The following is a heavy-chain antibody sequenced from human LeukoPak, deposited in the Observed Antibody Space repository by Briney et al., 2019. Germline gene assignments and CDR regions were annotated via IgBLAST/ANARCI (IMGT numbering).Heavy chain of an antibody. CDR2: INHSGVT. V-gene: IGHV4-34*01. Sequence: PSETLSLTCAVYGGSFSGYFWSWIRQPPGEGLEWIGEINHSGVTNYNPSLKSRVTISLDTSKNQFSLNLSSVTAADTAVYYCAREGRADYYDSSGYLNDAFDIWGQGTMVTVSS. CDR3: AREGRADYYDSSGYLNDAFDI. J-gene: IGHJ3*02. D-gene: IGHD3-22*01. CDR1: GGSFSGYF.